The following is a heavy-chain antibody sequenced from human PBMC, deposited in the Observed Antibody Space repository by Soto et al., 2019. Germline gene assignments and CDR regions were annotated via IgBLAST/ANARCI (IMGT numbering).Heavy chain of an antibody. V-gene: IGHV3-30*18. CDR1: GFTFRRDG. CDR3: AKDRSNTWTFDY. Sequence: QVRLVESGGGVVQPGRSLRLSCAASGFTFRRDGMHWVRQAPGKGLEWVAVISYDGRNRYYADSVKGRFAISRDDSKNTLYLQMNSLTPEDTAVYYCAKDRSNTWTFDYWGLGTLVTVSS. D-gene: IGHD1-1*01. J-gene: IGHJ4*02. CDR2: ISYDGRNR.